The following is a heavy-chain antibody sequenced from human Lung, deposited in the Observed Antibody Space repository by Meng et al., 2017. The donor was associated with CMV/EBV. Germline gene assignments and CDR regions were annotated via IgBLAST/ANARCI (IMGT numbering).Heavy chain of an antibody. J-gene: IGHJ5*02. CDR2: IYYSGST. V-gene: IGHV4-59*08. D-gene: IGHD6-19*01. Sequence: SETXSLXCTVSGGSISSYYWSWIRQPPGKGLEWIGYIYYSGSTNYNPSLKSRVTISVDTSKNQFSLKLSSVTAADTAVYYCARTSSSGLTPFDPWGQGTLVTVSS. CDR1: GGSISSYY. CDR3: ARTSSSGLTPFDP.